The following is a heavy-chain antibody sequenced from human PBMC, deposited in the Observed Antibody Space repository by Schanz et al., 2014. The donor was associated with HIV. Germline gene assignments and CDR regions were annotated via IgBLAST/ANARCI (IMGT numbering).Heavy chain of an antibody. CDR3: ARGARYGMDV. CDR2: ISAYNGKT. V-gene: IGHV1-18*04. Sequence: QVQLVLSGAEVKRPGASVKVSCKASGGTFRGYAISWVRLAPGQGLEWMGWISAYNGKTNYARKVQGRVTMTTDTSTTTAYMELRSLRSDDTAVYYCARGARYGMDVWGQGTTVTVSS. J-gene: IGHJ6*02. CDR1: GGTFRGYA.